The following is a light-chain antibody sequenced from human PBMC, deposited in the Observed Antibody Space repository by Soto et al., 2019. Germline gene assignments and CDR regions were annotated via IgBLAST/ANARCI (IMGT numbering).Light chain of an antibody. CDR3: YSYARSSDLV. Sequence: QSALTQPASVSGSPGQSITISCTGTSSDVGTYDLVSWNQQHPGKAPKLMIYAVSEPPSGVSSRFSGSQSGKTVSLPISGHQAHVWAEYDCYSYARSSDLVFGGGTNLTVL. CDR2: AVS. J-gene: IGLJ3*02. CDR1: SSDVGTYDL. V-gene: IGLV2-23*02.